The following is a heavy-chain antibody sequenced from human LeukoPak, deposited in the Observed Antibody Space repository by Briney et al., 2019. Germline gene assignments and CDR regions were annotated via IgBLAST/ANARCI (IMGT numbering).Heavy chain of an antibody. D-gene: IGHD6-19*01. CDR1: GYTLTELS. Sequence: GASVKVSCKVSGYTLTELSMHWGRQAPGKGLEWMGGFDPEDGETIYAQKFQGRVTMTEDTSTDTAYMELSSLRSEDTAVYYCATVLSGWSPFDYWGQGTLVTVSS. CDR2: FDPEDGET. J-gene: IGHJ4*02. V-gene: IGHV1-24*01. CDR3: ATVLSGWSPFDY.